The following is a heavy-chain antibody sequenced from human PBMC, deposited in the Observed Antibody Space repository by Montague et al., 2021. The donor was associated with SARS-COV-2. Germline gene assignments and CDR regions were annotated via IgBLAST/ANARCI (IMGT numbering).Heavy chain of an antibody. Sequence: SETLSLTCTVSGGSISSSSYYWGWIRQPPGKGLEWIGSIYYSGSTYYNPSLKSRVTISVDTSKNQFSLTLSSVTAADTAVYYCARIKYYYDSSGYRSDRTLDYWGQGTLVTVSS. CDR2: IYYSGST. CDR1: GGSISSSSYY. D-gene: IGHD3-22*01. V-gene: IGHV4-39*01. CDR3: ARIKYYYDSSGYRSDRTLDY. J-gene: IGHJ4*02.